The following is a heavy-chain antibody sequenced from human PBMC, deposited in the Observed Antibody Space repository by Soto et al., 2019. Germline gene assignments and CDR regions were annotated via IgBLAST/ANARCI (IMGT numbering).Heavy chain of an antibody. CDR3: AKDPTIAAAANPINWFDP. J-gene: IGHJ5*02. CDR1: GFTFSRYA. D-gene: IGHD6-13*01. V-gene: IGHV3-23*01. CDR2: ISGSGGST. Sequence: EVQLLESGGGLVQPGGSLRLSCAASGFTFSRYAMSWVRQAPGKGLEWVSAISGSGGSTYYADSVKGRFTISRDNSKNTLYLQMNSLRAEDTAVYYCAKDPTIAAAANPINWFDPWGQGTLVTVSS.